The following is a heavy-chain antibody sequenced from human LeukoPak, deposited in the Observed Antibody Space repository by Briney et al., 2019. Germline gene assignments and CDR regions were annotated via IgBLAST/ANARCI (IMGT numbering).Heavy chain of an antibody. CDR1: GFTFSSYA. J-gene: IGHJ4*02. CDR3: ARRLY. V-gene: IGHV3-30*04. Sequence: GRSLRLSCAASGFTFSSYAMHWVRQAPGKGLEWVAVISYDGSNKYYADSVKGRFTISRDNSKNTLYLQMNSLRAEDTAVYYCARRLYWGQGTLVTVSS. CDR2: ISYDGSNK.